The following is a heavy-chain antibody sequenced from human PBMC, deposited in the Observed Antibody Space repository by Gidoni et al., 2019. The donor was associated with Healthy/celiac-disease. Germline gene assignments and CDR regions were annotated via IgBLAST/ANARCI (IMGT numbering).Heavy chain of an antibody. CDR3: ARDESLWELPDLFDY. J-gene: IGHJ4*02. Sequence: QVQLVEYGGGVVQPGRSLSLTCAASGFPFSSYAMHWVRQAPGKGLEWVSVISYDGSNKYCADSVKGRFTISRDNSKNTLYLQMNSLRAEDTAVYYCARDESLWELPDLFDYWGQGTLVTVSS. V-gene: IGHV3-30-3*01. D-gene: IGHD1-26*01. CDR2: ISYDGSNK. CDR1: GFPFSSYA.